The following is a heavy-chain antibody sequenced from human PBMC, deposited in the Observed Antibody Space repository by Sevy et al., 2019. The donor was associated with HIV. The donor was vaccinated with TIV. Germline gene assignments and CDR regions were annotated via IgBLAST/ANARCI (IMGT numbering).Heavy chain of an antibody. V-gene: IGHV3-23*01. CDR3: APTQNYYDSSGYDY. Sequence: GGSLRLSCAASGFTFSSYAMSWVRQAPGKGLEWVSAISGSGGSTYYADSVKGRFTISRDNSKNTLYLQMNSLRAEDTAVYYCAPTQNYYDSSGYDYWAREPWSPSPQ. D-gene: IGHD3-22*01. CDR1: GFTFSSYA. J-gene: IGHJ4*02. CDR2: ISGSGGST.